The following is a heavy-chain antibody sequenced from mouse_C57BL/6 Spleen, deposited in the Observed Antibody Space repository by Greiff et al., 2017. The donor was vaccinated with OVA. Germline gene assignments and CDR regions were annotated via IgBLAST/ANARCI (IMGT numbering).Heavy chain of an antibody. J-gene: IGHJ2*01. CDR1: GYAFSSSW. D-gene: IGHD2-2*01. CDR3: ARKGYDEVVDY. CDR2: IYPGDGDT. V-gene: IGHV1-82*01. Sequence: VKLMESGPELVKPGASVKISCKASGYAFSSSWMNWVKQRPGKGLEWIGRIYPGDGDTNYNGKFKGKATLTADKSSSTAYMQLSSLTSEDSAVYFCARKGYDEVVDYWGQGTTLTVSS.